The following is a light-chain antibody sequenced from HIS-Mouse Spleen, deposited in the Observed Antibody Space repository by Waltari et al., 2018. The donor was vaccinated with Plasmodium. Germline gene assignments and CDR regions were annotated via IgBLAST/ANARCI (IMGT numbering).Light chain of an antibody. CDR1: KLGEKY. V-gene: IGLV3-1*01. CDR3: QAWDSSTAV. J-gene: IGLJ3*02. CDR2: QDS. Sequence: SYELTQPPSVSVSPGQTASITCSGDKLGEKYACWYQQKPGPSPVLVIYQDSKRPSGIPERFSGSNSGNTATLTISGTQAMDEADYYCQAWDSSTAVFGGGTKLTVL.